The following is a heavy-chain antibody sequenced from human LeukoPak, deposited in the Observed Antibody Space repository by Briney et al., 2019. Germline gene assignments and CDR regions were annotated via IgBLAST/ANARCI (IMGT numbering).Heavy chain of an antibody. V-gene: IGHV3-30-3*01. J-gene: IGHJ4*02. D-gene: IGHD3-22*01. CDR3: ARDPLRYYHDSSGYFFDY. CDR1: GVTLSSYA. CDR2: ISYDGSNK. Sequence: PGGSLRLSCTASGVTLSSYAMSWARQAPGKGLEWVAVISYDGSNKYYADSVKGRFTISRDNSKNTLYLQMNSLRAEDTAVYYCARDPLRYYHDSSGYFFDYWGQGTLVTVSS.